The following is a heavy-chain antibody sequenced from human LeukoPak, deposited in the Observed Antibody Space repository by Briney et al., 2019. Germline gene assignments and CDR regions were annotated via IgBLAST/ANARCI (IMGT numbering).Heavy chain of an antibody. D-gene: IGHD3-22*01. CDR1: GGTFSSYA. Sequence: SVKVSCKASGGTFSSYAISWVRQAPGQGLEWMGRIIPIFGTANYAQKFQGRVTITTDESTSTAYMEPSSRRSEDTAVYYCARDVTTYYYDSSGPGYMDVWGKGTTVTVSS. V-gene: IGHV1-69*05. CDR3: ARDVTTYYYDSSGPGYMDV. J-gene: IGHJ6*03. CDR2: IIPIFGTA.